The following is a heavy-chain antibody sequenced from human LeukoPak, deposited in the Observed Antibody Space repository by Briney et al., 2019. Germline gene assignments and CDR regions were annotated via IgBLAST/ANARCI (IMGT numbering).Heavy chain of an antibody. D-gene: IGHD4-17*01. CDR1: GFTFSSYS. CDR2: ISSSSSYI. J-gene: IGHJ5*02. Sequence: PGGSLRLSCAASGFTFSSYSMNWVRQAPGKGLEWVSSISSSSSYIYYADSVKGRFTISRDNAKNSLYLQMNSLRAEDTAVYYCARALTVTTVWFDPWGQGTLATVSS. V-gene: IGHV3-21*01. CDR3: ARALTVTTVWFDP.